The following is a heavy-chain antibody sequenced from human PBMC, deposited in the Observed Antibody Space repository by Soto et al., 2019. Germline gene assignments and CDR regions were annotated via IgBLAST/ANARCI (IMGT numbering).Heavy chain of an antibody. D-gene: IGHD6-13*01. CDR2: IRSKANSYAT. J-gene: IGHJ4*02. CDR1: GFTFSASA. CDR3: TRHVGIAAAGTGGSKYELVDY. V-gene: IGHV3-73*01. Sequence: VGSLRLSCAASGFTFSASAMHWVRQASGKGLEWVGRIRSKANSYATAYAASVKGRFTISRDDSKNTAYLQMNSLKTEDTAVYYCTRHVGIAAAGTGGSKYELVDYWGQGTLVTVSS.